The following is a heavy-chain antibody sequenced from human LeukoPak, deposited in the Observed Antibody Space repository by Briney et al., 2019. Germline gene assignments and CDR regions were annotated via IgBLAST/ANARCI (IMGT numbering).Heavy chain of an antibody. V-gene: IGHV3-23*01. CDR3: ARLGAAADLDSFYGMDV. J-gene: IGHJ6*02. Sequence: GGSLRLSCAASGFTFSSYAMSWVRQAPGRGLEWVSVIRVSGGSTFFADSVKGRFTISRDNSKNTLFLQMNSLRAEDTAVYYCARLGAAADLDSFYGMDVWGHGTTVTVSS. D-gene: IGHD6-13*01. CDR2: IRVSGGST. CDR1: GFTFSSYA.